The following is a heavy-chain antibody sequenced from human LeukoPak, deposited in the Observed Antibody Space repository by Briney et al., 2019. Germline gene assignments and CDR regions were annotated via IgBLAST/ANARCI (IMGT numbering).Heavy chain of an antibody. D-gene: IGHD3-22*01. CDR1: GYTFTGYY. CDR2: INPNSGGT. V-gene: IGHV1-2*02. CDR3: ARRPTYYYDSSGFDY. J-gene: IGHJ4*02. Sequence: ASVKVSCKASGYTFTGYYMHWVRQAPGQGLVWMGWINPNSGGTNYAQKFQGRVTMTRDTSISTAYMELSRLRSDDTAVYYCARRPTYYYDSSGFDYWGQGTLVTVSS.